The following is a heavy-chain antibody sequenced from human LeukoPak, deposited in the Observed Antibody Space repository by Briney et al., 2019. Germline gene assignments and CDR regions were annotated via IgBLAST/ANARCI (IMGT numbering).Heavy chain of an antibody. CDR1: GGSISSYY. V-gene: IGHV4-59*08. CDR2: IYYSGST. CDR3: ARYNSPNCRGGSCYHYYYGMDV. Sequence: SETLSLTCTVSGGSISSYYWSWIRQPPGKGLEWIGYIYYSGSTNYNPSLKSRVTISVDTSKNQFSLKLSSVTAADTAVYYCARYNSPNCRGGSCYHYYYGMDVWGQGTTVTVSS. D-gene: IGHD2-15*01. J-gene: IGHJ6*02.